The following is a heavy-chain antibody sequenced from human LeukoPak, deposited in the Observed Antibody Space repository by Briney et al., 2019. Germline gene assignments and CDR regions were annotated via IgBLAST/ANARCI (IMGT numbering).Heavy chain of an antibody. CDR3: ARQHSSSSSHFDY. D-gene: IGHD6-6*01. J-gene: IGHJ4*02. CDR1: GGSISSSGYY. Sequence: PSETLSLTCTVSGGSISSSGYYWGWIRQPPGKGLVWIGSMYYSGSTYYNPSLKSRVTISVDTSKNQFSLKLTSVTAADTAVYYCARQHSSSSSHFDYWGQGTLVTVSS. CDR2: MYYSGST. V-gene: IGHV4-39*01.